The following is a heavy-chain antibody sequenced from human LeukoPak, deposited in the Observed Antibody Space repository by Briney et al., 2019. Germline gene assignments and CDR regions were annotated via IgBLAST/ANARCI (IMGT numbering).Heavy chain of an antibody. CDR3: ARDRNSSVWYYFDY. CDR1: GYSISSGYY. J-gene: IGHJ4*02. Sequence: PSETLSLTCTVSGYSISSGYYWGWIRPPPGKGLEWIGSIYHSGRTYSNPSLKSRVSISVDTSKNQFSLKLSSVTAADTAVYYCARDRNSSVWYYFDYWGQGTLVTVSS. CDR2: IYHSGRT. D-gene: IGHD6-19*01. V-gene: IGHV4-38-2*02.